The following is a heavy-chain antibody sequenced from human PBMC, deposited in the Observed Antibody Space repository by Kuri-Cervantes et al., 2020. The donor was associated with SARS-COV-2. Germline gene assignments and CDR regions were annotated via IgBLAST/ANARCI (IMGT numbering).Heavy chain of an antibody. J-gene: IGHJ4*02. CDR2: ISSSSSTI. CDR3: ARDKAVY. D-gene: IGHD6-19*01. V-gene: IGHV3-48*02. CDR1: GFSFRRYC. Sequence: GESLKISCAASGFSFRRYCMRWVRQAPGKGLEWVSYISSSSSTIYYADSVKGRFTISRDNAKNSLYLQMNSLRDEDTAVYYCARDKAVYWGQGTLVTVSS.